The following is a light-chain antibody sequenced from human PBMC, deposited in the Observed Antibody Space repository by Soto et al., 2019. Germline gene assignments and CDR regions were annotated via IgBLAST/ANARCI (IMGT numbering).Light chain of an antibody. J-gene: IGKJ1*01. CDR1: QSVSSN. Sequence: EIVLTQSPATLSLSPGERATLSCRASQSVSSNLAWYQQKPGQAPRLLIYGASTRATGIPARFSGSGSGTDFTLTISSLAPEDFAIYYCHQRQSWPRTFGQGTKVDIK. CDR2: GAS. V-gene: IGKV3-11*01. CDR3: HQRQSWPRT.